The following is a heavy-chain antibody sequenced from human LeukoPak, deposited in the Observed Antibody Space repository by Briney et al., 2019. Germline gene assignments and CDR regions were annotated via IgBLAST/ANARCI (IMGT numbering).Heavy chain of an antibody. CDR1: GDSISSNFYY. D-gene: IGHD2-15*01. V-gene: IGHV4-39*07. CDR3: AFSGGSCYQCFQH. CDR2: MYYSGTT. J-gene: IGHJ1*01. Sequence: SETLSLTCTVSGDSISSNFYYWGWIRQPPGKGLEWIGSMYYSGTTYYNPSLKSRVTISVDKSKNQFSLKLSSVTAADTAVYYCAFSGGSCYQCFQHWGQGTLVTVSS.